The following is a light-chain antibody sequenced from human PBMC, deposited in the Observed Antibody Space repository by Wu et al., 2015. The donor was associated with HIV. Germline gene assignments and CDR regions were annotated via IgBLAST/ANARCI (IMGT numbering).Light chain of an antibody. V-gene: IGKV3-11*01. J-gene: IGKJ5*01. CDR3: QQHYKWPLT. CDR2: DAS. Sequence: EIVMTQSPATLSVSPGERATLSCRASQSVHSNLAWYQQKPGQAPRLLIYDASNRATGIPARFSGGGSTTDFTLTISSLEPEDFAVYYCQQHYKWPLTFGQGTRLEIK. CDR1: QSVHSN.